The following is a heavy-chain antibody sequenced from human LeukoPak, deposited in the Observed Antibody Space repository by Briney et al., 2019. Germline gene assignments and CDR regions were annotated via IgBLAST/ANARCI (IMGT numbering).Heavy chain of an antibody. V-gene: IGHV4-34*01. CDR3: AREGSQQLVYNWFDP. D-gene: IGHD6-13*01. CDR1: GGSFSGYY. Sequence: KPSQTLSLTCAVYGGSFSGYYWSWIRQPPGKGLEWIGEINHSGSTNYNPSLKSRVTISVDTSKNQFSLKLSSVTAADTAVYYCAREGSQQLVYNWFDPWGQGTLVTVSS. J-gene: IGHJ5*02. CDR2: INHSGST.